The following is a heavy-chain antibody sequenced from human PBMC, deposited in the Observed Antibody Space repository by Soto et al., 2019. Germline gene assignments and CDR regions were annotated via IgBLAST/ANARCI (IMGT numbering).Heavy chain of an antibody. CDR2: MNPNSGNT. D-gene: IGHD3-3*01. Sequence: ASVKVSCKASGYTFTSYDINWVRQATGQGLEWMGWMNPNSGNTGYAQKFQGRATMTRNTSISTAYMELSSLRSEDTAVYYCAREGGDDFWSGYYQATYYYYRMDVWGQGTTVTVSS. CDR1: GYTFTSYD. CDR3: AREGGDDFWSGYYQATYYYYRMDV. J-gene: IGHJ6*02. V-gene: IGHV1-8*01.